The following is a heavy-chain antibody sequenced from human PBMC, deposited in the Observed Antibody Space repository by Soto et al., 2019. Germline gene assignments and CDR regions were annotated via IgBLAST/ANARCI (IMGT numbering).Heavy chain of an antibody. J-gene: IGHJ4*02. CDR1: GGSIISGGYS. CDR3: ARTTTYDILTGSKMYYFDY. D-gene: IGHD3-9*01. Sequence: SETLSVTWAVSGGSIISGGYSWGWIRQPPGKGLEWIGYIYHSGSTYYNPSLKSRVTISVDRSKNQFSLKLSSVTAADTAVYYCARTTTYDILTGSKMYYFDYWGQGTLVTVSS. V-gene: IGHV4-30-2*01. CDR2: IYHSGST.